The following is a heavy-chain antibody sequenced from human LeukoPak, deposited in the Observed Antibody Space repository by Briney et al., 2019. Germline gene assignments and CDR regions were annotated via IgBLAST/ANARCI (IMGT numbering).Heavy chain of an antibody. J-gene: IGHJ3*02. CDR2: ISSSGSTI. Sequence: PGGSLRLSCAASGFTFSDYYMSWIRQAPGKGLEWVSYISSSGSTIYYADSVKGRFTISRDNSKNTLYLQMNSLRAEDTAVYYCAKGYCSGGSCYSVPFDIWGQGTMVTVSS. CDR3: AKGYCSGGSCYSVPFDI. V-gene: IGHV3-11*01. CDR1: GFTFSDYY. D-gene: IGHD2-15*01.